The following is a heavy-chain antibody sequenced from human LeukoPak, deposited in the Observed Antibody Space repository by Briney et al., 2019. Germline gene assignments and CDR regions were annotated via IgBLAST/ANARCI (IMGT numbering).Heavy chain of an antibody. Sequence: PGGSLRLSCTASGFTTHYWLNWVRQSPGKGLEWVANIDRDGRVQHYVDSVESRFTISRDSAKNSLALQMHSLRAEDTAVYYCTGGSDKALSGEYYYYMDVWGTGTTVTVSS. CDR3: TGGSDKALSGEYYYYMDV. CDR1: GFTTHYW. CDR2: IDRDGRVQ. V-gene: IGHV3-7*01. J-gene: IGHJ6*03. D-gene: IGHD2-21*01.